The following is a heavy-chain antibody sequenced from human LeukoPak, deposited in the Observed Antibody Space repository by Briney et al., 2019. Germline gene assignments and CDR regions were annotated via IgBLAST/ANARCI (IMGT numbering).Heavy chain of an antibody. Sequence: PGGSLRLSCAVSGFAFGSEAMSWVRQSPARGLEWVASISPGGGTTYYADYVKGRFTISRDNSKNSLFVQMNSLRAEDTAVYYCARDGESSSWYRPYYGMDVWGQGTTVTVSS. D-gene: IGHD6-13*01. CDR2: ISPGGGTT. CDR1: GFAFGSEA. V-gene: IGHV3-23*01. CDR3: ARDGESSSWYRPYYGMDV. J-gene: IGHJ6*02.